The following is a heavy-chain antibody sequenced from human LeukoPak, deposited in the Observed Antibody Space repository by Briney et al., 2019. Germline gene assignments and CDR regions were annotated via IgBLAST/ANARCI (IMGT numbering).Heavy chain of an antibody. V-gene: IGHV3-7*01. D-gene: IGHD1-14*01. J-gene: IGHJ4*02. Sequence: PGGSLRLSCAASGFTFSSSWMTWVRQAPGKGLEWVANIKQDGSEKYYVDFVKGRFTISRDNAKNSLYLQMNSLRAEDTAVYYCVSNRGLGHWGQGTLVTVSS. CDR1: GFTFSSSW. CDR3: VSNRGLGH. CDR2: IKQDGSEK.